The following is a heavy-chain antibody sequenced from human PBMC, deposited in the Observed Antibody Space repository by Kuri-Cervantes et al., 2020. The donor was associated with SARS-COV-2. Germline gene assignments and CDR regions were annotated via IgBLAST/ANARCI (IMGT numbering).Heavy chain of an antibody. CDR1: GFTFSSYG. V-gene: IGHV3-23*01. D-gene: IGHD3-10*01. CDR2: LSGSGNSA. CDR3: AKTTDFYGSGSFPTTPFHFDY. Sequence: GESLKISCAASGFTFSSYGMHWVRQAPGKGLEWVAALSGSGNSAYYADSVKGRFTISRDNSKNTLFLQMNSLRAEDTAVYFCAKTTDFYGSGSFPTTPFHFDYWGQGTLVTVSS. J-gene: IGHJ4*02.